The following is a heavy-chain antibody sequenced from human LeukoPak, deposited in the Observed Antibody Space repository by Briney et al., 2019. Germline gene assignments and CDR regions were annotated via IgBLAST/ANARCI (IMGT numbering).Heavy chain of an antibody. J-gene: IGHJ4*02. CDR2: INPNSGGT. V-gene: IGHV1-2*02. CDR1: VYTFTGYY. CDR3: AREVVVVPAAMNDFDY. D-gene: IGHD2-2*01. Sequence: ASVKVSCKASVYTFTGYYMHWVRQAPGQGLEWMGWINPNSGGTNYAQKFQGRVTMTRDTSISTAYMELSRLRSDDTAVYYCAREVVVVPAAMNDFDYWGQGTLVTVSS.